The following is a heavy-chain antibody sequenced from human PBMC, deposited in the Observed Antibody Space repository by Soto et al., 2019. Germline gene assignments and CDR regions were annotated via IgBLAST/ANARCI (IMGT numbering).Heavy chain of an antibody. CDR2: VKSDGSST. J-gene: IGHJ4*02. CDR3: VRDQVTYGQAVFDS. CDR1: GFSLSSRW. D-gene: IGHD3-10*01. V-gene: IGHV3-74*01. Sequence: EVQLVESGGGLVQPGGSLRLSCAASGFSLSSRWMHWVRQIPGKGLMWVSRVKSDGSSTSYADSVKGRFSISRDNAKNTVYLKMTGLRAEDTALYYCVRDQVTYGQAVFDSWGQGTLVTVSS.